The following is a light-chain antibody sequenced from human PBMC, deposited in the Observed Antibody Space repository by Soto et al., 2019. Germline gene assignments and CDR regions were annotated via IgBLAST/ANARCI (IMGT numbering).Light chain of an antibody. V-gene: IGLV2-8*01. Sequence: QAVLTQPPSASGSPGQSVTISCTGTKSDIGVYDFVSWYQHHPGKAPRLIIYEVVQRPSGVPDRFSGSKSGNTASLTVSGLQAADEADYFCKSYAGSNTYVFGSGPKVTL. CDR3: KSYAGSNTYV. CDR2: EVV. J-gene: IGLJ1*01. CDR1: KSDIGVYDF.